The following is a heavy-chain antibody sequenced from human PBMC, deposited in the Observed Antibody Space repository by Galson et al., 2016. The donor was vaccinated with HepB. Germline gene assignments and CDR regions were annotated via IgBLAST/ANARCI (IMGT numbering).Heavy chain of an antibody. CDR1: GFTVSHNY. CDR2: LRSNGSTI. Sequence: SLRLSCAVSGFTVSHNYMTWLRQAPGKGLEWVPYLRSNGSTIYYADSVKGRFTISRDNAKNSLSLQMNSLRVEDTAVYYCARVIGRAPKGVDYWGQGTLVTVAS. V-gene: IGHV3-11*04. J-gene: IGHJ4*02. CDR3: ARVIGRAPKGVDY.